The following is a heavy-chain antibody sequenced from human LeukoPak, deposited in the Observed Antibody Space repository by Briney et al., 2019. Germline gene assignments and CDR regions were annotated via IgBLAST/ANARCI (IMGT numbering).Heavy chain of an antibody. Sequence: SETLSLTCAVYGGSFSGYYWGWVRQPPGKGLEWIGSIYYIGSTHYNPSLKRRVTISVDTSKNQFSLKLTSVTAADTALYFCARDDTYFYDSSGHGFDFWGPGTLVTVSS. V-gene: IGHV4-34*01. CDR3: ARDDTYFYDSSGHGFDF. D-gene: IGHD3-22*01. CDR1: GGSFSGYY. CDR2: IYYIGST. J-gene: IGHJ4*02.